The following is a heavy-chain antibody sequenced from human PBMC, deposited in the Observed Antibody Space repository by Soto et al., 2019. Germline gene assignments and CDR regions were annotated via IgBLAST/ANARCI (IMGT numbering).Heavy chain of an antibody. CDR3: VSGGILTGYYYDAFDM. CDR2: ISYSGTT. D-gene: IGHD3-9*01. V-gene: IGHV4-39*02. J-gene: IGHJ3*02. CDR1: GGSITSNTYY. Sequence: PPETLSLTCTVSGGSITSNTYYWGWIRQPPGKGLEWIGSISYSGTTHYTPSLKSRITISIDTSKNYFSLRLSSVTAADTAVYFCVSGGILTGYYYDAFDMWGQGTMVTVSS.